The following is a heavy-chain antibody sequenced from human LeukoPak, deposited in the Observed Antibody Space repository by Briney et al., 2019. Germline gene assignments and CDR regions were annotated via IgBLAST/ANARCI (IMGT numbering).Heavy chain of an antibody. D-gene: IGHD3-10*01. CDR1: GGSISSGSYY. J-gene: IGHJ3*02. Sequence: KPSETLSLTCTVSGGSISSGSYYWSWIRQPAGKGLEWIGRIYTSGSTNYNPSLKSRVTISVDTSKNQFSLKLSSVTAGDTAVYYWARDPYYYKTNAFDIGAKGTMVTVSS. CDR3: ARDPYYYKTNAFDI. V-gene: IGHV4-61*02. CDR2: IYTSGST.